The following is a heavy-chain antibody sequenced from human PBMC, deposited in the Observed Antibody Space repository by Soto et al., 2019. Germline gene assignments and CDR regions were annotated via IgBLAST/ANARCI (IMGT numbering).Heavy chain of an antibody. CDR2: TYYRSKWYN. CDR1: GDSVSSNSAA. D-gene: IGHD3-16*01. V-gene: IGHV6-1*01. J-gene: IGHJ4*02. Sequence: SQTLSLTCAISGDSVSSNSAAWNWIRQSPSRGLEWLGRTYYRSKWYNDYAVSVKSRITINPDTSNNQFTLQLNSVTPEDTAGDDCARGGGPLEGDAILDYWGQGTLVTVSS. CDR3: ARGGGPLEGDAILDY.